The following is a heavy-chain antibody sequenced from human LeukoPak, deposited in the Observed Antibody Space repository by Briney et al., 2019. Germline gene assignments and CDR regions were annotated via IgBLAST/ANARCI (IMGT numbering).Heavy chain of an antibody. CDR1: GFTFEDYG. CDR3: AREGPPDIVVVPAAVDY. D-gene: IGHD2-2*01. Sequence: GGSLRLSXAASGFTFEDYGMSWVRQAPGKGLEWVSGINWNGGSTGYADSVKGRFTISRDNAKNSLYLQMNSLRAEDTALYYCAREGPPDIVVVPAAVDYWGQGTLVTVSS. J-gene: IGHJ4*02. V-gene: IGHV3-20*04. CDR2: INWNGGST.